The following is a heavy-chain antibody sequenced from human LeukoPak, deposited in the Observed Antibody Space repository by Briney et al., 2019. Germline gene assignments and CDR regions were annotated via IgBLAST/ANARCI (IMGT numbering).Heavy chain of an antibody. V-gene: IGHV4-34*01. CDR3: ARAKKGVVPAAIYYYYYVDV. D-gene: IGHD2-2*02. Sequence: SETLSLTCAVYGGSFSGYYWSWIRQPPGKGLEWIGEINHSGSTNYNPSLKSRVTISVDTSKNQFSLKLSSVTAADTAVYYCARAKKGVVPAAIYYYYYVDVWGKGTTVTVSS. CDR1: GGSFSGYY. J-gene: IGHJ6*03. CDR2: INHSGST.